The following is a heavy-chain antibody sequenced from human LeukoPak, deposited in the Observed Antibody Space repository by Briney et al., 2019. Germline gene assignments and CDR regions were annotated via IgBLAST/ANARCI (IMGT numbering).Heavy chain of an antibody. D-gene: IGHD3-16*02. V-gene: IGHV1-46*01. CDR1: GYTFTSYY. CDR2: INPSGGST. Sequence: GASVKVSCKASGYTFTSYYMHWVRQAPGQGLEWMGIINPSGGSTSYAQKFQGRVTMTRDMSTSTVYMELSSLRSEDTAVYYCARSRVWGRMITFGGVIVDWGQGTLVTVSS. J-gene: IGHJ4*02. CDR3: ARSRVWGRMITFGGVIVD.